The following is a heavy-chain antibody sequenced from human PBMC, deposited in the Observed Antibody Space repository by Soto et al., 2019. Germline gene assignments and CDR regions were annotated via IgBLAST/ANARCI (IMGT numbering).Heavy chain of an antibody. CDR1: GFTFSSYA. Sequence: QVQLVESGGGVVQPGRSLTLSCAASGFTFSSYAMHWVRQAPGKGLEWVAAIWYDGNNKYYADSVKGRFTISRDNSKNMVYLQVNSLRVDDTAVYYCARRAEGSWYWIDPWGQGTLVTVSS. CDR3: ARRAEGSWYWIDP. CDR2: IWYDGNNK. D-gene: IGHD1-26*01. V-gene: IGHV3-33*01. J-gene: IGHJ5*02.